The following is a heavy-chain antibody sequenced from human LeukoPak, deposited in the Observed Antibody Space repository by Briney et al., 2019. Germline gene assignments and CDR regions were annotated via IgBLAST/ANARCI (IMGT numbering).Heavy chain of an antibody. Sequence: SETLSLTCTVSGGSISSSSYYWGWIRQPPGKGLEWIGSIYYSGSTYYNPSLKSRVTISVDTSKNQFSLKLSSVTAADTAVYYCARELVDSGYYFDYWGQGTLVTVSS. CDR3: ARELVDSGYYFDY. CDR1: GGSISSSSYY. D-gene: IGHD3-10*01. V-gene: IGHV4-39*02. J-gene: IGHJ4*02. CDR2: IYYSGST.